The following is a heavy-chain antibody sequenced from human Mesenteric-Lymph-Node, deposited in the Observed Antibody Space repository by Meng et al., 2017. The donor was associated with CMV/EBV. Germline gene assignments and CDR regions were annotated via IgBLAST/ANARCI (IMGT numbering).Heavy chain of an antibody. D-gene: IGHD1-26*01. CDR1: GFTFSSYS. CDR2: ISSSSSYI. V-gene: IGHV3-21*01. J-gene: IGHJ4*02. Sequence: GESLKISCAASGFTFSSYSMNWVRQFPGKGLEWVSSISSSSSYIYYADSVKGRFTISRDNAKNSLYLQMNSLRAEDTAVYYCARGVAGAFDYWGQGTLVTVSS. CDR3: ARGVAGAFDY.